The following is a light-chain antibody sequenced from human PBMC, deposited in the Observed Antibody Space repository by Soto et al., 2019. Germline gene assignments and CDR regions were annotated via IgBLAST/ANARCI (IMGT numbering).Light chain of an antibody. V-gene: IGKV1-39*01. CDR1: QNIRSK. Sequence: DFQMTQSPSTLSASVGDRGTITCRASQNIRSKLAWFQQKPGKAPKLLIYDASSLESGVPSRFRGSGSETEFTLTITSLQPEDFATYYCQQSNTNPQTFGRGTKVDIK. CDR3: QQSNTNPQT. J-gene: IGKJ1*01. CDR2: DAS.